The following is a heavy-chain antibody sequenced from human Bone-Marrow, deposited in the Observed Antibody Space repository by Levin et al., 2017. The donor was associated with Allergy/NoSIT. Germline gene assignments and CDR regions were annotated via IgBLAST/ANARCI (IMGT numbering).Heavy chain of an antibody. J-gene: IGHJ4*02. CDR3: ARGGQTNTFFDY. V-gene: IGHV3-48*03. CDR1: GFSFSSYE. Sequence: LSLTCAVSGFSFSSYEMNWVRQAPGKGLEWISYISSLGYTIYNTDSVKGRFTISSDNAKNSLYLQMNSLRAEDTALYYCARGGQTNTFFDYWGQGTLVTVSS. CDR2: ISSLGYTI. D-gene: IGHD1/OR15-1a*01.